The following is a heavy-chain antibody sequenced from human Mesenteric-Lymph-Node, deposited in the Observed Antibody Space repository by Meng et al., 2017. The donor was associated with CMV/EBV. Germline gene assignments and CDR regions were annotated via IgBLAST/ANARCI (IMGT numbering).Heavy chain of an antibody. Sequence: SETLSLTCTVSGYSISSGYYWGWIRQPPGKGLEWIGSIYHSGSTYYNPSLKSRVTISVDTSKNQFSLKLSSVTAADTAVYYCASGGGLAYYDFWSGYHNWFDPWGQGTLVTVSS. V-gene: IGHV4-38-2*02. D-gene: IGHD3-3*01. CDR2: IYHSGST. CDR3: ASGGGLAYYDFWSGYHNWFDP. CDR1: GYSISSGYY. J-gene: IGHJ5*02.